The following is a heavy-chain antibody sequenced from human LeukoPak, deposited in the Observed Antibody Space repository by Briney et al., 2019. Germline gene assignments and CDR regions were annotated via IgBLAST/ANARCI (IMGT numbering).Heavy chain of an antibody. CDR2: ISSSGSYI. CDR3: ARGPQFCSGGSCYGYYFDY. J-gene: IGHJ4*02. CDR1: GFTFSSYS. V-gene: IGHV3-21*01. D-gene: IGHD2-15*01. Sequence: GGSLRLPCAASGFTFSSYSMNWVRQPRGKGLEWVSSISSSGSYIYYADSVKGRFSISRDSAKNSLYLQLNSLRGEDTAVYYCARGPQFCSGGSCYGYYFDYWGQGTLVTVSS.